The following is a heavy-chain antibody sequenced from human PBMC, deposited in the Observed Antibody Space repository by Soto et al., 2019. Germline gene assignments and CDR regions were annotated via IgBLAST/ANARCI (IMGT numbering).Heavy chain of an antibody. CDR1: GVSIINSSYY. CDR3: ARHGSN. V-gene: IGHV4-39*01. CDR2: IYYSGIT. Sequence: SETLSLTCTVSGVSIINSSYYWGWIRRPPGKGLEWIGTIYYSGITYYNPSLKSRVTISVDTSKNQFSLKLTSVTAADTAVYYCARHGSNWGQGTLVTVSS. J-gene: IGHJ4*02.